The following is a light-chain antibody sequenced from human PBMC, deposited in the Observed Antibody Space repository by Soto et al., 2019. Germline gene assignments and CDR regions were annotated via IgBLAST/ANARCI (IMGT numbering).Light chain of an antibody. J-gene: IGLJ3*02. CDR1: SSDVGGYNY. V-gene: IGLV2-14*01. CDR2: EVK. Sequence: QSALTQPASVSGSPGQSITISCTGTSSDVGGYNYVSWYQQHPDKAPKLMIYEVKYRPSGVSNRFSGSKSGNTASLTISGLQAEDAAVYYCSSYTSSSTWVFGGGTKLTVL. CDR3: SSYTSSSTWV.